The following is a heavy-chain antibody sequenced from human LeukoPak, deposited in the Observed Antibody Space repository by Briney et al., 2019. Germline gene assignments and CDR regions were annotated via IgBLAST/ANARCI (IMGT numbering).Heavy chain of an antibody. CDR1: GGSISSHY. CDR2: IYYSGST. J-gene: IGHJ4*02. D-gene: IGHD3-9*01. V-gene: IGHV4-59*11. CDR3: ARGLPRRNYDILTGYYRFFDY. Sequence: SETLSLTCTVPGGSISSHYWSWIRQPPGKGLEWIGYIYYSGSTNYNPSLKSRVTISVDTSKNQFSLKLSSVTAADTAVYYCARGLPRRNYDILTGYYRFFDYWGQGTLVTVSS.